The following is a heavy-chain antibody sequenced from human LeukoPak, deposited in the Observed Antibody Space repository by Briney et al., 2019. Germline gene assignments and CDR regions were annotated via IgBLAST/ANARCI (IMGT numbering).Heavy chain of an antibody. CDR1: GSTFSNYN. V-gene: IGHV3-48*01. CDR2: ISSSSNII. J-gene: IGHJ4*02. CDR3: ARDLYYDILTGYFDY. Sequence: GGSLRLSCAASGSTFSNYNMNWVRQPPGKGLQWVSYISSSSNIIYYADSVKGRFTISRDNAKNSLFLQMNSLRAEDTAVYYCARDLYYDILTGYFDYWGQGTLVTVSS. D-gene: IGHD3-9*01.